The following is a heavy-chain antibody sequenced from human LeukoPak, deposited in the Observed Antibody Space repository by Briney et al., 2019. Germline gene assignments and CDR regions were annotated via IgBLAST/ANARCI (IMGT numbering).Heavy chain of an antibody. CDR3: ARGGYSRY. CDR1: GGSFSGYY. D-gene: IGHD6-13*01. V-gene: IGHV4-34*01. Sequence: PSETLSLTCAVYGGSFSGYYWSWIRQPPGKGLEWIGEVNHSGSTNYNPSLKSRVTISVDTSKNQFSLKLSSVTAADTAVYYCARGGYSRYWGQGTLVTASS. CDR2: VNHSGST. J-gene: IGHJ4*02.